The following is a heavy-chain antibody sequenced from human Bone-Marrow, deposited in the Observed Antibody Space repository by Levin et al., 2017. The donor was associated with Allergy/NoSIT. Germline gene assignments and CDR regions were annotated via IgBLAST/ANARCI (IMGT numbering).Heavy chain of an antibody. CDR3: ARGRSTSLYGMDV. CDR1: GFTFSDYY. J-gene: IGHJ6*02. V-gene: IGHV3-11*01. Sequence: GESLKISCAASGFTFSDYYMSWIRQAPGKGLEWVSYISSSGSTIYYADSVKGRFTISRDNAKNSLYLQMNSLRAEDTAVYYCARGRSTSLYGMDVWGQGTTVTVSS. D-gene: IGHD2-2*01. CDR2: ISSSGSTI.